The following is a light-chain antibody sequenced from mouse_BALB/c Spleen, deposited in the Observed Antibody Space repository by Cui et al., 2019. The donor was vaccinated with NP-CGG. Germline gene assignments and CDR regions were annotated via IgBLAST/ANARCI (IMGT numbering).Light chain of an antibody. V-gene: IGLV1*01. CDR3: ALWYSNHWV. Sequence: QPVVIQESEFTTSPGETVTLHCRPSTGAVTTSNYANWVQEKPDHLFTGLIGGTNNRAPGVPARFSGSLIGDKAALTITGAQTEDEAIYFCALWYSNHWVFGGGTKLSVL. CDR1: TGAVTTSNY. J-gene: IGLJ1*01. CDR2: GTN.